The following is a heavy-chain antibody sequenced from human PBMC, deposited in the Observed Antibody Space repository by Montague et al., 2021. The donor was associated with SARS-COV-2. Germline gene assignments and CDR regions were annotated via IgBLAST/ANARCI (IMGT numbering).Heavy chain of an antibody. V-gene: IGHV4-59*08. Sequence: SETLSLTCTVSGGSISSFYWGWFRQPPGKGLEWIGYISDSGSTNYNPSLTSRVTMSVDTSKNQFSLKVNSVTAADTAVYYCARHYSATLPAVYWGQGTLVTVSS. D-gene: IGHD2-15*01. CDR1: GGSISSFY. CDR3: ARHYSATLPAVY. CDR2: ISDSGST. J-gene: IGHJ4*02.